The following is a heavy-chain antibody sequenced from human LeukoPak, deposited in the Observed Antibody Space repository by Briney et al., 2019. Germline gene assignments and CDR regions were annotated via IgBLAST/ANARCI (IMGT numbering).Heavy chain of an antibody. CDR3: ASSAYESSGYGGYYMDV. CDR1: GGPISSSSYY. D-gene: IGHD3-22*01. J-gene: IGHJ6*03. Sequence: PSETLSLTCTVSGGPISSSSYYWGWIRQPPGKGLEWIGSIYYSGSTYYSPSLKSRVTISVDTSKTQFSLKLSSVTAADTAVYYCASSAYESSGYGGYYMDVWGKGTTVTVSS. V-gene: IGHV4-39*07. CDR2: IYYSGST.